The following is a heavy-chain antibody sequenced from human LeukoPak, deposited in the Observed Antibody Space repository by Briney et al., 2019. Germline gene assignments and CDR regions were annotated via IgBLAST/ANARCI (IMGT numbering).Heavy chain of an antibody. Sequence: GGSLRLSCAASGFTFSDYYMSWIRQAPGKGLEWVSYISSSGSTIYYADSVKGRFTISRDNAKNSLYLQMNSLRAEDTAVYYCARDATYYYDSSGYSGAFDIWGQGTMVTVSS. D-gene: IGHD3-22*01. CDR3: ARDATYYYDSSGYSGAFDI. CDR1: GFTFSDYY. V-gene: IGHV3-11*01. CDR2: ISSSGSTI. J-gene: IGHJ3*02.